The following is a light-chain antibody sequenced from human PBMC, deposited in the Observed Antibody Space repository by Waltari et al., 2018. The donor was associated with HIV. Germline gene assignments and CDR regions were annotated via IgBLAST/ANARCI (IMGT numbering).Light chain of an antibody. CDR1: SLRSYY. CDR2: ARN. Sequence: SSELTQDPSVSVALGQIVKITCQGDSLRSYYASWYQQKPGKAPVLVIYARNNPPSGIPYRFSGSSSGDTASLTITGAQAEDEAAYYCNSRDSSVNPLQVIFGGGTKVTVL. CDR3: NSRDSSVNPLQVI. J-gene: IGLJ2*01. V-gene: IGLV3-19*01.